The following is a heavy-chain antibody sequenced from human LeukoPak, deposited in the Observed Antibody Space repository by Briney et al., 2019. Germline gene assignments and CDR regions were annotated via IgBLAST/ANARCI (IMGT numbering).Heavy chain of an antibody. V-gene: IGHV1-2*02. CDR2: INPNSGGT. CDR1: GYTFTGYY. Sequence: RWASVKVSCKASGYTFTGYYMHWVRPAPGQGLEWMGWINPNSGGTNYAQKFQGRVTMTGDTSISTAYMELSRLRSDDTAVYYCARVTAIWFGESPNNWFDPWGQGTLVTVSS. J-gene: IGHJ5*02. D-gene: IGHD3-10*01. CDR3: ARVTAIWFGESPNNWFDP.